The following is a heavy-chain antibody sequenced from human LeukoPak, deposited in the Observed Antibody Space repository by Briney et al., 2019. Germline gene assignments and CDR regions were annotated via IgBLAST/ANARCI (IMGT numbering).Heavy chain of an antibody. Sequence: GGPLRLSCAASGFTFSSYGMHWVRQAPGKGLEWVAFIRYDGSNKYYADSVKGRFTISRDNSKNTLYLQMNSLRAEDTAVYYCAKSLSSGSYLNALDIWGQGTMVTVSS. CDR3: AKSLSSGSYLNALDI. V-gene: IGHV3-30*02. D-gene: IGHD1-26*01. CDR1: GFTFSSYG. J-gene: IGHJ3*02. CDR2: IRYDGSNK.